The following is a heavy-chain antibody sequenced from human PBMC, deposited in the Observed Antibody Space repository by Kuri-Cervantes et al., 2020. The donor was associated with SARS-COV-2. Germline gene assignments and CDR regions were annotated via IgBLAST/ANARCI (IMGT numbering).Heavy chain of an antibody. CDR2: INPNSGGT. J-gene: IGHJ6*02. D-gene: IGHD6-6*01. CDR1: GYTFTSYY. CDR3: ARDPGYSSSSVYYYYGMDV. Sequence: ASVKVSCKASGYTFTSYYMHWVRQAPGQGLEWMGWINPNSGGTNYAQKFQGWVTMTRDTSFSTAYMELSRLRSDDTAVYYCARDPGYSSSSVYYYYGMDVWGQGTTVTVSS. V-gene: IGHV1-2*04.